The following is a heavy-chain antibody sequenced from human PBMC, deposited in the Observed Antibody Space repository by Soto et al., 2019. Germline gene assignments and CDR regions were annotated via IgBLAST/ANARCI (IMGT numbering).Heavy chain of an antibody. CDR3: ASGGGTILAPLP. J-gene: IGHJ5*02. D-gene: IGHD3-3*01. CDR2: INPNSGAT. Sequence: QVQLVQSGAEVKKPGASVKVSCRASGYTFTGYFMHWVRQAPGQGLEWMGWINPNSGATKYAQKFQGRVTLSRDTSIRTAYMELSGLRSDDTAVYYCASGGGTILAPLPWGQGTLVTVS. V-gene: IGHV1-2*02. CDR1: GYTFTGYF.